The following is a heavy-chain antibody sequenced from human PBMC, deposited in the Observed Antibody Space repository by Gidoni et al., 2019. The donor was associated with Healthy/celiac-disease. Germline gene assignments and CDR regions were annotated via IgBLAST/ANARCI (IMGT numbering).Heavy chain of an antibody. J-gene: IGHJ5*02. CDR2: IIPIFGTA. CDR3: ARDWREYSSSGINWFDP. CDR1: GGTFSSYA. D-gene: IGHD6-6*01. Sequence: QVQLVPSGAEVMKPGSSVNVSCKASGGTFSSYAISWVRQAPGQGLEWMGGIIPIFGTANYAQKFQGRVTITADKSTSTAYMELSSLRSEDTAVYYCARDWREYSSSGINWFDPWGQGTLVTVSS. V-gene: IGHV1-69*06.